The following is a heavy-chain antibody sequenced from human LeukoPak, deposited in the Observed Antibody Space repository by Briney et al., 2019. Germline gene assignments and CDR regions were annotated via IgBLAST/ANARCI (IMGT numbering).Heavy chain of an antibody. Sequence: SGTLSLTCTVSGGSISSHYWSWIRQPPGKGLEWIGYIYYSGSTNYNPSRKSRVTISVDTSKNQFSLKLSSVTAADTAVYYCARDRALGDAFDIWGQGTMVTVSS. CDR3: ARDRALGDAFDI. D-gene: IGHD7-27*01. J-gene: IGHJ3*02. CDR2: IYYSGST. V-gene: IGHV4-59*11. CDR1: GGSISSHY.